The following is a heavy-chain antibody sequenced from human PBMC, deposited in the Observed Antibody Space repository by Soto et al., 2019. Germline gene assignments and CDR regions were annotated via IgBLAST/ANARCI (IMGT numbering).Heavy chain of an antibody. V-gene: IGHV1-18*01. CDR3: AITYYYDGIDYGQEFDAFDV. J-gene: IGHJ3*01. Sequence: ASVKVSCKASGYSFTTYGVTWVRQAPGQGLEWMGWITPSNGNTKYAQKVQGRVTMTTDTSTSTAYMELRSLRSDDTAVYFCAITYYYDGIDYGQEFDAFDVWGQGTMVTVSS. D-gene: IGHD3-22*01. CDR1: GYSFTTYG. CDR2: ITPSNGNT.